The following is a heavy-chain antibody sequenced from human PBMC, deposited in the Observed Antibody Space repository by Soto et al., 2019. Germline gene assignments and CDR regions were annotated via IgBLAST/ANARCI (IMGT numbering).Heavy chain of an antibody. CDR2: ISSSSSTI. CDR3: ARGIEEPIFGVVTY. D-gene: IGHD3-3*01. V-gene: IGHV3-48*01. J-gene: IGHJ4*02. CDR1: GFTFSSYS. Sequence: EVQLVESGGGLVQPGGSLRLSCAASGFTFSSYSMNWVRQAPGKGLEWVSYISSSSSTIYYADSVKGRFTISRDNAKNSLYLQMNSLRAADTAVYYCARGIEEPIFGVVTYWGQGTLVTVSS.